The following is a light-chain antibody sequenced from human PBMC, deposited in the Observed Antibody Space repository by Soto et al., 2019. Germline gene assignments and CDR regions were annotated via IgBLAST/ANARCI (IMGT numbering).Light chain of an antibody. CDR3: CSFADFPSV. V-gene: IGLV2-23*02. CDR1: SSDIGSYDL. CDR2: EVT. Sequence: QSALTQPASVSGSPGQSITISCTGTSSDIGSYDLVSWYQQHPGTAPKLIIYEVTKRPSGVSTRFSGSKSGNTASLTISGLQAVDEADYYCCSFADFPSVLXTGTKVTV. J-gene: IGLJ1*01.